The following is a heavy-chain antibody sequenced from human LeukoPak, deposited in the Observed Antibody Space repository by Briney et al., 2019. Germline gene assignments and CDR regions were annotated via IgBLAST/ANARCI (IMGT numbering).Heavy chain of an antibody. CDR2: IYYSGST. CDR1: GGSISSYY. CDR3: ARGFNRYYYDSSGYYWD. J-gene: IGHJ4*02. Sequence: SETLSLTCTVSGGSISSYYWSWIRQPPGKGLEWIGYIYYSGSTNYNPSLKSRVTISVDTSKNQFSLKLSSVSAADTAVYYCARGFNRYYYDSSGYYWDWGQGTLVTVSS. D-gene: IGHD3-22*01. V-gene: IGHV4-59*01.